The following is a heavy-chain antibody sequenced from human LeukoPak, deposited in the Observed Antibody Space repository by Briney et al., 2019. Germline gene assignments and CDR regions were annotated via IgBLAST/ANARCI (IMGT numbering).Heavy chain of an antibody. Sequence: ASVKVSCKASGYTFTSYGISWVRQAPGQGLEWMGWISAYNGNTNYAQKLQGRVTMTTDTSTSIAYMELRSLRSDDTAVYYCAREGDSSGNNWFDPWGQGALVTVSS. J-gene: IGHJ5*02. CDR3: AREGDSSGNNWFDP. CDR1: GYTFTSYG. CDR2: ISAYNGNT. D-gene: IGHD3-22*01. V-gene: IGHV1-18*01.